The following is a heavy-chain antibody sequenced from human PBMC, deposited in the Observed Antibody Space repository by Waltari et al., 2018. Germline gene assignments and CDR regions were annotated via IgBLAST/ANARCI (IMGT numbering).Heavy chain of an antibody. CDR2: ITDSGDGT. J-gene: IGHJ4*02. Sequence: EVQRLESVGGSVQPGGSLRLSCAAAGFTFNTYAMGWVAQGAGKGLEWVSIITDSGDGTYYAESVKGRFTISRDNSKNTLNLQLSSLRAEDTAVYYCAKSGPYSASFSDFDYWGQGTLVTVSS. D-gene: IGHD5-18*01. V-gene: IGHV3-23*01. CDR3: AKSGPYSASFSDFDY. CDR1: GFTFNTYA.